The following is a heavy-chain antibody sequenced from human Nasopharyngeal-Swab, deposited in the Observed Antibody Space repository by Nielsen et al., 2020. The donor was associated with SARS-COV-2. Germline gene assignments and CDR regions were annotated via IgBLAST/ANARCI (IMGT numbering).Heavy chain of an antibody. D-gene: IGHD1-26*01. J-gene: IGHJ6*03. CDR3: AKGEGGIAPRDYYYYMDV. CDR2: ISYDGSNK. V-gene: IGHV3-30*18. Sequence: GESLKISCAASGFTFSSYGMHWVRQAPGKGLEWVAVISYDGSNKYYADSVKGRFTISRDNSKNTLYLQMNSLRAEDTAVYYCAKGEGGIAPRDYYYYMDVWGKGTTVTVPS. CDR1: GFTFSSYG.